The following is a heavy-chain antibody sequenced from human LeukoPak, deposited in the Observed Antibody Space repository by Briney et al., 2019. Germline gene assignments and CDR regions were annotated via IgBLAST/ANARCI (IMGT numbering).Heavy chain of an antibody. D-gene: IGHD2-2*01. J-gene: IGHJ5*02. CDR3: ARDGDSRYCSSTSCFPFDP. CDR1: GGPFSSYA. CDR2: IIPIFGTA. V-gene: IGHV1-69*13. Sequence: RASVKVSCKASGGPFSSYAISWVRQAPGQGLEWMGGIIPIFGTANYAQKFQGRVTITADESTSTAYMELSSLRSEDTAVYYCARDGDSRYCSSTSCFPFDPWGQGTLVTVSS.